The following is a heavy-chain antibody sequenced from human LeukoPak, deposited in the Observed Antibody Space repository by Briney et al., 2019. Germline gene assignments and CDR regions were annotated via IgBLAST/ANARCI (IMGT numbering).Heavy chain of an antibody. Sequence: SETLSLTCTVSGGSISTYYWSWIRQPPGKGLEWIGYIYYSGSTYYNPSLKSRVTISVDTSKNQFSLKLSSVTAADTAVYYCGVIAVAGNRDAFDIWGPGTMVTVSS. D-gene: IGHD6-19*01. V-gene: IGHV4-59*06. CDR2: IYYSGST. CDR1: GGSISTYY. J-gene: IGHJ3*02. CDR3: GVIAVAGNRDAFDI.